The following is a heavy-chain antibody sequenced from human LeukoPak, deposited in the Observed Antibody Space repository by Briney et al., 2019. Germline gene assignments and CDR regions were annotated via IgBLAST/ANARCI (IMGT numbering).Heavy chain of an antibody. CDR1: GFTFSNYA. D-gene: IGHD6-25*01. J-gene: IGHJ6*03. V-gene: IGHV3-23*01. Sequence: GGSLRLSCAASGFTFSNYAMTWVRQAPGKGLEWVSGISATGGSTYYADSVKGRFTISRDNPKNTLYLQMNSLRAEDTAVYYCAKVPRLDYYYYYMDVWGRGTTVTVSS. CDR2: ISATGGST. CDR3: AKVPRLDYYYYYMDV.